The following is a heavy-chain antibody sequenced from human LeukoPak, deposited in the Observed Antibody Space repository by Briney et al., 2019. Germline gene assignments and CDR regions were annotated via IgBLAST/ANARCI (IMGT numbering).Heavy chain of an antibody. D-gene: IGHD2-2*02. J-gene: IGHJ4*02. Sequence: SQTLSLTCAISGDSVSSNSAAWNWIRQSPSRGLEWLGRTNYRSKWYNDYAVSVKSRITINPDTSKNQFSLQLNSVTPEDTAVYYCARARTARGYCSSTSCYTLFDYWGQGTLVTVSS. CDR1: GDSVSSNSAA. CDR2: TNYRSKWYN. V-gene: IGHV6-1*01. CDR3: ARARTARGYCSSTSCYTLFDY.